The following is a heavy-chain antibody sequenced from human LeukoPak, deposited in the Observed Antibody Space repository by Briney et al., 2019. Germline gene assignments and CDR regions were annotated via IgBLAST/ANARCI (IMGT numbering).Heavy chain of an antibody. CDR3: AKDRIFSTSSKTFDY. J-gene: IGHJ4*02. CDR1: GFTFSSYA. Sequence: PGGSLRLSCAASGFTFSSYAMNWVRQAPGKGLKWVSGISGSGGSTYYADSVKGRFTISKDNSKNTLYLQMNSLRAEDTAVYYCAKDRIFSTSSKTFDYWGQGTLVTVSS. V-gene: IGHV3-23*01. D-gene: IGHD6-6*01. CDR2: ISGSGGST.